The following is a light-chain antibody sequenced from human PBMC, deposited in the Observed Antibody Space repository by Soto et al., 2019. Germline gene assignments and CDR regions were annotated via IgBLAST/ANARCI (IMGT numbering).Light chain of an antibody. CDR2: EVT. Sequence: QSALTQPPSASGSPGQSVTISCTGTTSDVGAYKFVSWYQQNHPDKAPKLIIYEVTKRPSGVPDRFSGSKSGNTASLTVSGLQAEDEADYYCMSYTGPSHVFGTGTNVTVL. CDR3: MSYTGPSHV. J-gene: IGLJ1*01. V-gene: IGLV2-8*01. CDR1: TSDVGAYKF.